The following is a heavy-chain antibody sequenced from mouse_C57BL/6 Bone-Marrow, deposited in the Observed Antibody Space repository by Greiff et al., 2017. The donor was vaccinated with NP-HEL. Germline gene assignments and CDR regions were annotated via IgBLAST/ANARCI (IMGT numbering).Heavy chain of an antibody. V-gene: IGHV1-15*01. CDR2: IDPETGGT. CDR1: GYTFTDYE. Sequence: QVQLQQSGAELVRPGASVTLSCKASGYTFTDYEMHWVKQTPVHGLEWIGAIDPETGGTAYNQKFKGKAILTADKSSSTAYMELRSLTSEDSAVYYCTRFDSSGYWFAYWGQGTLVTVSA. J-gene: IGHJ3*01. CDR3: TRFDSSGYWFAY. D-gene: IGHD3-2*02.